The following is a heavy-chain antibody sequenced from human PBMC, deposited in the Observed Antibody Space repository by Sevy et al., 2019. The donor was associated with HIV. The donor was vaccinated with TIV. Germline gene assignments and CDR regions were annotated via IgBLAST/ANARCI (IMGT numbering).Heavy chain of an antibody. CDR3: ASEGYCSSTSCYTGSYYYYGMDV. J-gene: IGHJ6*02. CDR2: ISYDGSNK. CDR1: GFTFSSYA. V-gene: IGHV3-30-3*01. D-gene: IGHD2-2*02. Sequence: GGSLRLSCAASGFTFSSYAMHWVRQAPGKGLEWVAVISYDGSNKYYADSVKGRFTISRDNSKNTLYLQMNSLRAEDTAVYYCASEGYCSSTSCYTGSYYYYGMDVWGQGTTVTVS.